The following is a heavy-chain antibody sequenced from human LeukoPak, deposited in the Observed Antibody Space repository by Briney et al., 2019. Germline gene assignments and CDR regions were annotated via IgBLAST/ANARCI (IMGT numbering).Heavy chain of an antibody. CDR1: GFTFSSNY. CDR2: IYSGGNT. V-gene: IGHV3-53*01. Sequence: GGSLRLSCAASGFTFSSNYMSWVRQAPGKGLEWVSVIYSGGNTYYADSVKGRFTISRDNSKNTLYLQMNSLRAEDTAVYYCATRGSGSYYEDFDYWGQGTLVTVSS. J-gene: IGHJ4*02. CDR3: ATRGSGSYYEDFDY. D-gene: IGHD1-26*01.